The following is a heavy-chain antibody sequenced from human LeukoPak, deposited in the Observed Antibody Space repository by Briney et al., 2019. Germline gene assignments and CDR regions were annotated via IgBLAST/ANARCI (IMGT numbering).Heavy chain of an antibody. J-gene: IGHJ3*02. CDR3: ASLAGSYYYGSGSRWYDAFDI. CDR1: GYTFTGYY. D-gene: IGHD3-10*01. Sequence: GASVKVSCKASGYTFTGYYMHWVRQAPGQGLEWMGWINPNSGGTNYAQKFQGRVTMTRDTSISTAYMELSRLRSDDTAVYYCASLAGSYYYGSGSRWYDAFDIWGQGTVVTVSS. CDR2: INPNSGGT. V-gene: IGHV1-2*02.